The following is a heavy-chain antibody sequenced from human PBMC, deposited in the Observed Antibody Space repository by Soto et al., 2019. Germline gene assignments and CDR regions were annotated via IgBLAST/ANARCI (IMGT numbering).Heavy chain of an antibody. CDR2: ISNNGAHT. D-gene: IGHD6-13*01. CDR3: ARRGYGSRWPNVYMDV. V-gene: IGHV3-64*01. CDR1: EGTISTYG. J-gene: IGHJ6*03. Sequence: AGRSMRHCSAASEGTISTYGMHCIRQKQGKGLEYVSGISNNGAHTDYAKSVKGRFTISRDNSENTLYLQMGSLRAEDMALYYCARRGYGSRWPNVYMDVCGKGTTVTVSS.